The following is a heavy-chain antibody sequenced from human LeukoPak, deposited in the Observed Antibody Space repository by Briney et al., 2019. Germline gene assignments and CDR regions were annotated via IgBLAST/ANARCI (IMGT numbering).Heavy chain of an antibody. CDR2: LTDSGGTT. CDR3: AKKRDTFDI. Sequence: GGSLRLSCVASGFTFSSYAMGWVRQAPGKRPEWVSSLTDSGGTTYYVDSVKGRFTISRDNSKNTLYLHMNSLRAEDTAMYYCAKKRDTFDIWGQGTVVAVSS. V-gene: IGHV3-23*01. J-gene: IGHJ3*02. CDR1: GFTFSSYA. D-gene: IGHD5-24*01.